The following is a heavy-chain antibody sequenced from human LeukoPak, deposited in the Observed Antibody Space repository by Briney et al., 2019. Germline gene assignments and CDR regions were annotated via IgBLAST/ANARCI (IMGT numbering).Heavy chain of an antibody. D-gene: IGHD1-7*01. CDR3: ASGTRRSQPFDY. CDR2: ISPGGGTT. CDR1: GFAFGSEA. J-gene: IGHJ4*02. V-gene: IGHV3-23*01. Sequence: GGSLRLSCAVSGFAFGSEAMSWVRQSPARGLEWVASISPGGGTTYYADYVKGRFTISRDNSKNSLFVQMNSLRAEDTAVYYCASGTRRSQPFDYWGQGTLVTVSS.